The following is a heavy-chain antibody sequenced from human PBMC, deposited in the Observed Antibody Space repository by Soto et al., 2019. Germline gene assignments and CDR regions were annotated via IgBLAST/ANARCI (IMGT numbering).Heavy chain of an antibody. CDR3: ARLSRWYFDP. V-gene: IGHV4-4*07. Sequence: PSETLSLACPVSGGSISSYYWSWIRQPAGNGLEWIGLIYTSGSTNYNPSLKSRVTMSVDTSKNQFSLKLSSVTAADTAVYYCARLSRWYFDPWGQGTLVPVYS. CDR1: GGSISSYY. D-gene: IGHD6-19*01. J-gene: IGHJ5*02. CDR2: IYTSGST.